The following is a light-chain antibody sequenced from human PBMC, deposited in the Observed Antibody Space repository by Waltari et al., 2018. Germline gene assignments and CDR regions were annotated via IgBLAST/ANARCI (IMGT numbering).Light chain of an antibody. CDR1: QAISNF. J-gene: IGKJ2*01. V-gene: IGKV1-16*02. Sequence: DIQMTQSPSSLSASVGDRVTITCRASQAISNFLAWSQQKPGKAPKSLIYAASVLQSGVPSKFSGSGSGTDFTLTISSLQPEDVAVYYCQQYYATPNTFGQGTNVEIK. CDR3: QQYYATPNT. CDR2: AAS.